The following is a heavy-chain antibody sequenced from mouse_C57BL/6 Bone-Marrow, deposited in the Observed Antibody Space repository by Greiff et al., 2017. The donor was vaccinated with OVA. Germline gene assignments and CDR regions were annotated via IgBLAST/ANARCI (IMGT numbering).Heavy chain of an antibody. V-gene: IGHV14-2*01. CDR1: GFNIKDYY. D-gene: IGHD1-1*01. J-gene: IGHJ2*01. CDR3: ARGRSYVKYYVDY. CDR2: IDPEDGET. Sequence: VQLQQSGAELVKPGASVKLSCTASGFNIKDYYMHWVKQRPEQGLEWIGRIDPEDGETKYAPKFKGKATITADTSSNTAYLQLSSLTSEDTAVEDCARGRSYVKYYVDYWGKGTTLTVSS.